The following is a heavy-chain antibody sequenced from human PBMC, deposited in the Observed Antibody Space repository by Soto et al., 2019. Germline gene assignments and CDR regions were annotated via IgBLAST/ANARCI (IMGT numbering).Heavy chain of an antibody. J-gene: IGHJ4*02. D-gene: IGHD2-21*02. CDR3: ARGGHVVVVTAALDY. V-gene: IGHV1-46*01. CDR2: VNPSGGHT. CDR1: GDTFTDYY. Sequence: QVQLMQSGAEVKKPGASVKVSCKASGDTFTDYYIHWVRQAPGQGLEWMGTVNPSGGHTTYAQHCLGRVTRARDTSTSTLYMELTSLTSDDTDVYYCARGGHVVVVTAALDYCVQGTLVTVSS.